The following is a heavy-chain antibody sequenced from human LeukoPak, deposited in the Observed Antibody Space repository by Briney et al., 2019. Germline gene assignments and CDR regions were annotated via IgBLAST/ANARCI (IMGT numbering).Heavy chain of an antibody. CDR1: GFTFSSYG. Sequence: PGRSLRLSCAASGFTFSSYGMHWVRQAPGKGLEWVAVIYYDGSNKYYADSVKGRFTISRDNSKNTLYLQMNSLGAEDTAVYYCARDRGSGTISDAFDIWGQGTMVTVSS. CDR2: IYYDGSNK. J-gene: IGHJ3*02. D-gene: IGHD1-26*01. CDR3: ARDRGSGTISDAFDI. V-gene: IGHV3-33*01.